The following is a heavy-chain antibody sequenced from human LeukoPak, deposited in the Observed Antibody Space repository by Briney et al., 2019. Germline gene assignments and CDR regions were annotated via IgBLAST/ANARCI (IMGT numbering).Heavy chain of an antibody. CDR1: GFTFSSYA. D-gene: IGHD3-16*01. J-gene: IGHJ4*02. CDR3: ARWGSRLPFDY. V-gene: IGHV3-30*04. CDR2: ISYDGSNK. Sequence: PGGSLRLSCAASGFTFSSYAMHWVRQAPGKGLEWVAVISYDGSNKCYADSVKGRFTISRDNSKNTLYLQMNSLRAEDTAVYYCARWGSRLPFDYWGQGTLVTVSS.